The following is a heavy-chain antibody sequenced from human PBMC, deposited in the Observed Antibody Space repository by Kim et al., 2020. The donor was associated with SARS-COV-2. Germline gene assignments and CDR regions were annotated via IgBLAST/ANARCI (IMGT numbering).Heavy chain of an antibody. Sequence: SETLSLTCTVSGDSISSSNYYWVWIRQPPGKGPEWIGTIYNSGSTYYNPSIKSRVTISVDMSKNQFSLKLTSVTAADTAVYYCARQMATIDYWGQGTLVTASS. CDR3: ARQMATIDY. CDR1: GDSISSSNYY. CDR2: IYNSGST. V-gene: IGHV4-39*01. J-gene: IGHJ4*02. D-gene: IGHD2-8*01.